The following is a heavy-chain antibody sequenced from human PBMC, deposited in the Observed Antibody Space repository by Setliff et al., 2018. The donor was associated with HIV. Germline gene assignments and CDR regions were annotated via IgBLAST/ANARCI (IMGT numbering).Heavy chain of an antibody. D-gene: IGHD2-15*01. J-gene: IGHJ5*02. CDR2: IYTSGKA. Sequence: PSETLSLTCSVSGGSIGNYYWTWIRQPAGKGLEWVGRIYTSGKANYNPSLKSRVSMSIDTSQNQFSLKLSSVTAADTAVYYCAREKGFGGATGWFDPWGQG. V-gene: IGHV4-4*07. CDR3: AREKGFGGATGWFDP. CDR1: GGSIGNYY.